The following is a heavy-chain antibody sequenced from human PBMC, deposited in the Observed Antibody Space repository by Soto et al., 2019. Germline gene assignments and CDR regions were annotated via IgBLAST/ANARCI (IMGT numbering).Heavy chain of an antibody. D-gene: IGHD5-12*01. CDR1: GFTVSSNY. CDR3: ARGRWLRLLDY. J-gene: IGHJ4*02. CDR2: IYSGGST. V-gene: IGHV3-66*01. Sequence: GGSLRLSCAASGFTVSSNYMSWVRQAPGKGLEWVSIIYSGGSTYYADSVKGRFTISRDNSKNTLYLQMNSLRAEDTAVYYCARGRWLRLLDYWGQGTLVTVSS.